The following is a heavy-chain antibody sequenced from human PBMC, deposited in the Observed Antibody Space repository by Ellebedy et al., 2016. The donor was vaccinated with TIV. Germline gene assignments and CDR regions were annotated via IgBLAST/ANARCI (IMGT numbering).Heavy chain of an antibody. J-gene: IGHJ6*02. D-gene: IGHD3-16*02. V-gene: IGHV4-4*02. CDR1: GDSISSSNW. CDR2: IWHSGST. Sequence: MPSETLSLTCAVSGDSISSSNWWSWVRQPPGKGLEWIGEIWHSGSTNYNPSLKSRVSMSVDKSKNQFSLRLSSVTAADTALYYCASRREDYIWGNYRSYYYGMDVWGQGTTVTVSS. CDR3: ASRREDYIWGNYRSYYYGMDV.